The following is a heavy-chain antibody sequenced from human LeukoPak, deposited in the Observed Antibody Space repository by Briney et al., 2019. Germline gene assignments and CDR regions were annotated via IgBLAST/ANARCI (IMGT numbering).Heavy chain of an antibody. Sequence: GGSLRLSCAASGFTFSSYAMSWVRQAPGKGLEWVSAISGSGGSTYYADSVKGRFTISRDNSKNTLYLQMNSLGAEDTAVYYCAKKEAYYYGSGSDYFDYWGQGTLVTVPS. CDR2: ISGSGGST. D-gene: IGHD3-10*01. J-gene: IGHJ4*02. CDR3: AKKEAYYYGSGSDYFDY. CDR1: GFTFSSYA. V-gene: IGHV3-23*01.